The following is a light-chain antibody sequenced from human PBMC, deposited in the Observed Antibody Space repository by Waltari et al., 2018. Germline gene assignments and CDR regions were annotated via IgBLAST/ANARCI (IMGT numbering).Light chain of an antibody. V-gene: IGLV3-9*01. CDR3: QVWDKTTEV. Sequence: SYELTQPLSVSVALGQTATITCGGNNIGSKNVHWYQQKPGQAPILVIYRDTKRPSGIPERFSGSNSGNTATLTISGAQAGYEADYQCQVWDKTTEVFGTGTKVTVL. CDR2: RDT. CDR1: NIGSKN. J-gene: IGLJ1*01.